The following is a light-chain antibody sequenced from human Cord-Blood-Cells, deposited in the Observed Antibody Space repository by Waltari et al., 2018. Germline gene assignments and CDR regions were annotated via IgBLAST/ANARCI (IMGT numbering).Light chain of an antibody. CDR1: SSDVGGYDD. V-gene: IGLV2-11*02. J-gene: IGLJ3*02. CDR2: DVS. Sequence: QSALTQPRSVSGSPGQSVTISCTGTSSDVGGYDDVSWCQQHPGKAPKLILYDVSKRPSGFPDLFSGSKSGNTASLTISGLQAEDEADYYCCSYAGSYNWVFGGGTKLTVL. CDR3: CSYAGSYNWV.